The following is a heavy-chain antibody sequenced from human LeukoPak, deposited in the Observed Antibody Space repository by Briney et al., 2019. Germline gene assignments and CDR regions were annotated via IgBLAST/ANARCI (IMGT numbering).Heavy chain of an antibody. Sequence: ASVKVSCKASGYTFTSYGISWVRQAPGQGLEWMGWISAYNGNTNYAQKLQGRVTMTADTSTSTAYMELRSLRSDDTAVYYCARDSGDTVVVPGYYWGQGTLVTVSS. V-gene: IGHV1-18*01. D-gene: IGHD2-2*01. J-gene: IGHJ4*02. CDR3: ARDSGDTVVVPGYY. CDR2: ISAYNGNT. CDR1: GYTFTSYG.